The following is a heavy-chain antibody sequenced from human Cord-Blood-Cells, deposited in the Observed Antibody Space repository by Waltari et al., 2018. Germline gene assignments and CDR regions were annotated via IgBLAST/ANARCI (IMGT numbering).Heavy chain of an antibody. CDR3: ARGDDFYSPSEFDY. Sequence: QVQLQESGPGLVKPSETLSLTCAVSGYSISSGYYWGWIRQPPGKGLEWIGSICHNGSTYYNPYLKSRVTISVDTSKNQFSLTLSSVTAADPAVYYCARGDDFYSPSEFDYWGQGTLVTVSS. J-gene: IGHJ4*02. D-gene: IGHD2-21*02. V-gene: IGHV4-38-2*01. CDR2: ICHNGST. CDR1: GYSISSGYY.